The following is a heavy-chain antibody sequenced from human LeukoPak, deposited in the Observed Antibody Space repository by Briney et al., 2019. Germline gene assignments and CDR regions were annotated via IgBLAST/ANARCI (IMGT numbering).Heavy chain of an antibody. CDR1: GGSISSSSYY. V-gene: IGHV4-39*01. CDR2: IYYSGST. CDR3: AGYSGYTSS. D-gene: IGHD5-12*01. J-gene: IGHJ4*02. Sequence: SETLSLTCTVPGGSISSSSYYWGWIRQPPGKGLEWIGSIYYSGSTYYNPSLKSRVTISVDTSKNQFSLKLSSVTAADTAVYYCAGYSGYTSSWGQGTLVTVSS.